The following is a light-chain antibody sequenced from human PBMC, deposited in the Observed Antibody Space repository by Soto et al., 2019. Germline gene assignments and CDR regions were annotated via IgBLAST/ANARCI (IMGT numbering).Light chain of an antibody. V-gene: IGLV1-40*01. Sequence: QPVLTQPPSVSGAPGQRVTISCTGSSSNIGSTYDVQWYQQLPGTAPKLLIHGNTDRPSEVPDRFSGSKSGTSASLAITGLQADDEADYYCQSYDDSLSVHYVFGTGTKVTVL. J-gene: IGLJ1*01. CDR1: SSNIGSTYD. CDR2: GNT. CDR3: QSYDDSLSVHYV.